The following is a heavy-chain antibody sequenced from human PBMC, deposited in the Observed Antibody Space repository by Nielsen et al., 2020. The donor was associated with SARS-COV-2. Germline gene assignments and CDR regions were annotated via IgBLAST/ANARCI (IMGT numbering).Heavy chain of an antibody. CDR3: ASDFGSGWYVDY. Sequence: GGSLRLSCAASGFTFSSIWMSWVRQAQGRGLEWVANIKQDGSEKYYVDSVMGRFTTSRENAKNTLYLQMNSLRAEDTAVYYCASDFGSGWYVDYWGQGTLVTVSS. V-gene: IGHV3-7*01. D-gene: IGHD6-19*01. J-gene: IGHJ4*02. CDR1: GFTFSSIW. CDR2: IKQDGSEK.